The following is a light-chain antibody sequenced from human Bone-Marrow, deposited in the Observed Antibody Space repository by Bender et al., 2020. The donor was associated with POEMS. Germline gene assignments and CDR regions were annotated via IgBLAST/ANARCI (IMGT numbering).Light chain of an antibody. CDR3: CSAAGNSWV. V-gene: IGLV2-23*01. J-gene: IGLJ3*02. CDR1: SRDVGGYNL. CDR2: EGN. Sequence: QAALTQPASVSGSPGQSIIISCTGTSRDVGGYNLVSWYQHHPDKAPKLLIYEGNKRPGGASNRFCGSKCGNRASLTIGGLQAEDEGDYYCCSAAGNSWVFGGGTKQTVL.